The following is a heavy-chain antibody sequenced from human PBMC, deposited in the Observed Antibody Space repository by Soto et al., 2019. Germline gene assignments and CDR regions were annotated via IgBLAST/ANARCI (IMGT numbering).Heavy chain of an antibody. D-gene: IGHD2-2*01. CDR2: IYYSGST. V-gene: IGHV4-30-4*01. J-gene: IGHJ6*02. Sequence: SETLSLTCTVSGGSISSGDYYSRCIRPPPGKGLEWIGYIYYSGSTYYNPSLKSRVTISVDTSKNQFSLKLSSVTAADTAVYYCARIPAAMLSPVITEVLLAHYGMDVWGQGTTVTVSS. CDR1: GGSISSGDYY. CDR3: ARIPAAMLSPVITEVLLAHYGMDV.